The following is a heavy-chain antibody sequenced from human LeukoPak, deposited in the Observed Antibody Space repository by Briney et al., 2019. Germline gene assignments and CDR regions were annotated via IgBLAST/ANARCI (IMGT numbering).Heavy chain of an antibody. J-gene: IGHJ6*03. CDR3: ARHWGRYCSSTSCSMGGYYYYYYMDV. D-gene: IGHD2-2*01. CDR2: IYTSGST. Sequence: PSETLSLTCTVSGGSISSYYWSWIRQPPGKGLEWFGYIYTSGSTNYNHSLKSRVTISVDTSKNQFSLKLSSVTAADTAVYYCARHWGRYCSSTSCSMGGYYYYYYMDVWGKGTTVTVSS. CDR1: GGSISSYY. V-gene: IGHV4-4*09.